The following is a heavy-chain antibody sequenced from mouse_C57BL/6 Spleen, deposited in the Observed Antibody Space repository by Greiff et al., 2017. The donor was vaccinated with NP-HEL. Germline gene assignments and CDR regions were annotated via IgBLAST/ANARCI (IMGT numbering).Heavy chain of an antibody. CDR1: GFTFSDYG. D-gene: IGHD1-1*01. V-gene: IGHV5-17*01. CDR3: AIITTVVDYFDY. J-gene: IGHJ2*01. CDR2: ISSGSSTI. Sequence: EVKLVESGGGLVKPGGSLKLSCAASGFTFSDYGMHWVRQAPEKGLEWVAYISSGSSTIYYADTVKGRFTISRDNAKNTLFLQMTSLRSEDTAMYYCAIITTVVDYFDYWGQGTTLTVSS.